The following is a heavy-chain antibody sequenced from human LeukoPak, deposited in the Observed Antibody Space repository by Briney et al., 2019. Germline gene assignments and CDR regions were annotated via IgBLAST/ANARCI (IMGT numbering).Heavy chain of an antibody. CDR3: ARAGFGWYFDL. J-gene: IGHJ2*01. CDR2: ISHSGNS. Sequence: SETLSLTCTVSGYSMSSGYYWGWIRQPPGKGLQWIGSISHSGNSYYNPSLKSRVTISVDTSKNQFSLKLSSVTAADTAVYYCARAGFGWYFDLWGRGTLVTVSS. CDR1: GYSMSSGYY. D-gene: IGHD3-16*01. V-gene: IGHV4-38-2*02.